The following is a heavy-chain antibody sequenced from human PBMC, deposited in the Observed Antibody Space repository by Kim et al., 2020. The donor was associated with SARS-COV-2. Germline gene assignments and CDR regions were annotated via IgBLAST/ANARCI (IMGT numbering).Heavy chain of an antibody. CDR2: IVVGSGNT. CDR3: AADGEGNYGGKPNYYYYGMDV. V-gene: IGHV1-58*01. D-gene: IGHD4-17*01. CDR1: GFTFTSSA. Sequence: SVKVSCKASGFTFTSSAVQWVRQARGQRLEWIGWIVVGSGNTNYAQKFQERVTITRDMSTSTAYMELSSLRSEDTAVYYCAADGEGNYGGKPNYYYYGMDVWGQGTTVTVSS. J-gene: IGHJ6*02.